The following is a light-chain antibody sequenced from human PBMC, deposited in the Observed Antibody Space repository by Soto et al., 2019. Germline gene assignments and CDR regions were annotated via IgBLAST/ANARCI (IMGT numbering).Light chain of an antibody. Sequence: QSVLTQPPSASETPGQRVTISCSGSSSNIGSNTVNWYQQLPGTAPKLLIYSNNQRPSGVPDRFSGSKSGTSASLAISGLQSEDEADYYCAAWDDSLSGPVFGGGTKLTVL. CDR1: SSNIGSNT. J-gene: IGLJ2*01. V-gene: IGLV1-44*01. CDR2: SNN. CDR3: AAWDDSLSGPV.